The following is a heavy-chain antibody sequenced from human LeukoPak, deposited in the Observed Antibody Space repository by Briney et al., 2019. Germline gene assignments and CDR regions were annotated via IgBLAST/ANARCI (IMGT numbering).Heavy chain of an antibody. CDR1: GGSISSYY. J-gene: IGHJ6*03. V-gene: IGHV4-59*01. Sequence: NPSETLSLTCTVSGGSISSYYWSWIRQPPGTGLEWLRYIYYSGSTNYNPSLKSRVTISVDTPKNQFSLKLSSVTAADTAVYYCARGNVTYYDFWSGYSVKKYMDVWGKGTTVTVSS. CDR2: IYYSGST. D-gene: IGHD3-3*01. CDR3: ARGNVTYYDFWSGYSVKKYMDV.